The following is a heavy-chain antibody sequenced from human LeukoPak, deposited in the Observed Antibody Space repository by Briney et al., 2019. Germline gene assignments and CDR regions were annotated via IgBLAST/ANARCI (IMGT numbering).Heavy chain of an antibody. CDR3: ARDPYSGSYGNYYYYFMDV. D-gene: IGHD1-26*01. Sequence: SGGSLRLSCAASGFTFSSYNMNWVRQAPGKGLEWVSSITSGSSYIYYADPVKGRFTISRDNAKNSLYLQMNSLRAEDTVLYYCARDPYSGSYGNYYYYFMDVWGKGTTVTISS. J-gene: IGHJ6*03. V-gene: IGHV3-21*01. CDR1: GFTFSSYN. CDR2: ITSGSSYI.